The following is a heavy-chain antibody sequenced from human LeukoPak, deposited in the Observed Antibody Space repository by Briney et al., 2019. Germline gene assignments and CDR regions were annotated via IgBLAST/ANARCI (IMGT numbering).Heavy chain of an antibody. D-gene: IGHD6-19*01. Sequence: GRSLRLSCAASGFTFSSYGMHWVRQAPGKGLEWVAVIWYDGSNKYYADSVKGRFTISRDNSKNTLYLQMNSLRAEDTAVYYCAGSIAVAGTIDYWGQGTLFT. V-gene: IGHV3-33*01. CDR1: GFTFSSYG. CDR3: AGSIAVAGTIDY. J-gene: IGHJ4*02. CDR2: IWYDGSNK.